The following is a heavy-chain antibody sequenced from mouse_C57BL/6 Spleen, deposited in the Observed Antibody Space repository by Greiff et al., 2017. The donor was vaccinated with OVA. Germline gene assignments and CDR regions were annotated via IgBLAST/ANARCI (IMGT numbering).Heavy chain of an antibody. J-gene: IGHJ4*01. CDR1: GYAFTNYW. CDR3: AGDDDVSFFYAMDY. V-gene: IGHV1-54*01. D-gene: IGHD2-12*01. CDR2: IYPGSGGT. Sequence: QVQLQQSGAELIRPGASVKVSCKASGYAFTNYWIKWVKQRPGQGLEWIGEIYPGSGGTNYNEKFKGKATLTADKSSSTAYMQLSSLTSEDSAVXFSAGDDDVSFFYAMDYWGQGTSLTVSS.